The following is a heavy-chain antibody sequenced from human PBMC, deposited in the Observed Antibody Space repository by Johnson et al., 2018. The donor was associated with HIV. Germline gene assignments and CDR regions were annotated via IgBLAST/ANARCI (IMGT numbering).Heavy chain of an antibody. CDR2: ISGSGGST. V-gene: IGHV3-23*04. CDR1: GFTFSSYA. D-gene: IGHD6-6*01. CDR3: ARANGQLGGAFDI. J-gene: IGHJ3*02. Sequence: EQLVESGGGLVQPGGSLRLSCAASGFTFSSYAMSWVRQAPGKGLEWVSAISGSGGSTYYADSVKGRFTISRDNSKNTLYLQMNSLRAEDTAVYYCARANGQLGGAFDIWGQGTMVTVSS.